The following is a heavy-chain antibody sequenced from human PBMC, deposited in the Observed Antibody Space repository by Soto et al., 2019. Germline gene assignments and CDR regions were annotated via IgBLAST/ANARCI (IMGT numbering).Heavy chain of an antibody. J-gene: IGHJ4*02. CDR3: ARADYDILTGQLDYFDY. CDR2: INPNSGGT. CDR1: GYTFTGYY. V-gene: IGHV1-2*04. Sequence: ASVKVSCTASGYTFTGYYMHWVRQAPGQGLEWMGWINPNSGGTNYAQKFQGWVTMTRDTSISTAYMELSRLRSDDTAVYYCARADYDILTGQLDYFDYWGQGTLVTSPQ. D-gene: IGHD3-9*01.